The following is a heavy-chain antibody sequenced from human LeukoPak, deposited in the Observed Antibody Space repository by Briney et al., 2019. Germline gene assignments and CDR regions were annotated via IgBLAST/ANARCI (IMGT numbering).Heavy chain of an antibody. CDR1: GFTFSSYG. J-gene: IGHJ5*02. V-gene: IGHV3-30*02. CDR2: IRYDGSNK. D-gene: IGHD2-2*01. Sequence: PGGSLRLSCAASGFTFSSYGMHWVRQAPGKGLEWVAFIRYDGSNKYYADSVKGRFTISRDNSKNTLYLQMNSLRAEDTAVYYCAKDYCSSTSCYSGWFDPWGQGTLVTVSS. CDR3: AKDYCSSTSCYSGWFDP.